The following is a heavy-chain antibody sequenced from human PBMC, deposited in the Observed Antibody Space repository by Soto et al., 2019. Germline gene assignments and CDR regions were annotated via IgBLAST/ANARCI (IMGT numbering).Heavy chain of an antibody. CDR3: AREGSYSAYNFAHGIQLWSFDF. Sequence: SETLSLTCTVSGDSISSFYWSWVRQPPGKGLEWIGYIYYSGSTSYNPSLESRVTISVDTSENQFSLNLSSVTAADMAVYYCAREGSYSAYNFAHGIQLWSFDFWGQGALVTVSS. V-gene: IGHV4-59*12. CDR2: IYYSGST. J-gene: IGHJ4*02. CDR1: GDSISSFY. D-gene: IGHD5-12*01.